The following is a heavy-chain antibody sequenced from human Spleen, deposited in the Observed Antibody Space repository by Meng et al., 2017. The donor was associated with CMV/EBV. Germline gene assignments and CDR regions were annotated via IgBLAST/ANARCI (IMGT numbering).Heavy chain of an antibody. J-gene: IGHJ4*02. CDR1: GGSSNFDSYH. V-gene: IGHV4-61*02. D-gene: IGHD3-22*01. CDR2: IDPSGYA. Sequence: VSGGSSNFDSYHWTWVRQPAGEGLQWIGRIDPSGYARYDPSLESRVTISMDKSRNQVSLKMDSVTAADTAVYYCANLVLGGSGLGFWGQGNLVTVSS. CDR3: ANLVLGGSGLGF.